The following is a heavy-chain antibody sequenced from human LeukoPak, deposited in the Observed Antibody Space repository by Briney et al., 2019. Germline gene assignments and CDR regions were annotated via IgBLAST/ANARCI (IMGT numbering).Heavy chain of an antibody. CDR1: GFTFSSYD. J-gene: IGHJ5*02. CDR3: ARGGSYYDSNQFDP. V-gene: IGHV3-13*01. D-gene: IGHD3-22*01. CDR2: IGTAGDA. Sequence: GGSLRLSCAASGFTFSSYDVHWVRQATGKGLEWVSAIGTAGDAYYPGSVKGRFTISRENAKNSLYLQMNSLRAGDTAVYYCARGGSYYDSNQFDPWGQGTLVTVSS.